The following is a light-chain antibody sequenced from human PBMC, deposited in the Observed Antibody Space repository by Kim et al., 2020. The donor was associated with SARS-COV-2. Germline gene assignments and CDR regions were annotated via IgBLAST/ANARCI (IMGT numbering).Light chain of an antibody. V-gene: IGKV1-39*01. CDR3: QQSYSTPFT. CDR2: AAS. CDR1: QSISSY. J-gene: IGKJ4*01. Sequence: DIQMTQSPSSLSASVGDRVTITCRASQSISSYLNWYQQKPGKAPKLLIYAASSLQSGVPSRFSGNGSGTDFTLTISSLQPEDFATYYCQQSYSTPFTFGGGTKVDIK.